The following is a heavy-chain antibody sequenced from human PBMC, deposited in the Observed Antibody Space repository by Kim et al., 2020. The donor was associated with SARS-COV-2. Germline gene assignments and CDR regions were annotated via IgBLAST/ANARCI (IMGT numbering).Heavy chain of an antibody. CDR3: ARGGSSGYHHYYYYYGMGV. CDR2: ISYDGSNK. CDR1: GFTFSSYA. V-gene: IGHV3-30*04. D-gene: IGHD3-22*01. J-gene: IGHJ6*02. Sequence: GGSLRLSCAASGFTFSSYAMHWVRQAPGKGLEWVAVISYDGSNKYYADSVKGRFTISRDNSKNTLYLQMNSLRAEDTAVYYCARGGSSGYHHYYYYYGMGVWGQGTTVTVSS.